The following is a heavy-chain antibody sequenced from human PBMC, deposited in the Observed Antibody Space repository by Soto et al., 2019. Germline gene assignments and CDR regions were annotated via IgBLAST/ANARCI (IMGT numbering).Heavy chain of an antibody. J-gene: IGHJ6*02. CDR2: FDPEDGET. V-gene: IGHV1-24*01. D-gene: IGHD2-2*01. CDR3: ATPVVPAAIYYGMDV. Sequence: ASLKGSCKVSGYALSEVSMDWGRQAPGKGLEWMGGFDPEDGETIYAQKFQGRVTMTEDTSTDTAYMELSSLRSEDTAVYYCATPVVPAAIYYGMDVWGQGTTVTVSS. CDR1: GYALSEVS.